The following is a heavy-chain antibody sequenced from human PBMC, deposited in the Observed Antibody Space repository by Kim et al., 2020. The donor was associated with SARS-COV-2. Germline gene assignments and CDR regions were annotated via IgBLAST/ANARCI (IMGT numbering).Heavy chain of an antibody. J-gene: IGHJ6*02. CDR2: IEQDGREQ. Sequence: IEQDGREQNYVDSVKGRFSISRDSAKNALYLQMNSLRVEDTAKYYCAREGVWGQGTTVTASS. V-gene: IGHV3-7*03. CDR3: AREGV.